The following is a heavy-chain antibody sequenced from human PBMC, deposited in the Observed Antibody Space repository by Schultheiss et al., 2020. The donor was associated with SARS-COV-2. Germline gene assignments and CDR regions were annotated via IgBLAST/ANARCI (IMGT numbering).Heavy chain of an antibody. CDR2: ISGSGYST. D-gene: IGHD1-1*01. CDR1: GFTFSNYG. V-gene: IGHV3-23*01. J-gene: IGHJ4*02. Sequence: GGSLRLSCAASGFTFSNYGMHWVRQAPGKGLEWVSGISGSGYSTYYAHSVEGRFTISRDNSKNTLLLQMNSLRAEDTAVYYCAKRSGLVTTGTSLGFDYWGQGTLVTVSS. CDR3: AKRSGLVTTGTSLGFDY.